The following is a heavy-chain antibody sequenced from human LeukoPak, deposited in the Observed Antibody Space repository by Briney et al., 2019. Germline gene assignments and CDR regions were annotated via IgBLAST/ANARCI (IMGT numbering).Heavy chain of an antibody. V-gene: IGHV4-61*02. Sequence: PSQTLSLTCTVSGGSICSGSYYWSWIRQPAGKGLEWIGRIYTSGSTNYNPSLKSRVTISVDTSKNQFSLKLSSVTAADTAVYYCARAYYYYMDVWGKGTTVTISS. CDR2: IYTSGST. J-gene: IGHJ6*03. CDR1: GGSICSGSYY. CDR3: ARAYYYYMDV.